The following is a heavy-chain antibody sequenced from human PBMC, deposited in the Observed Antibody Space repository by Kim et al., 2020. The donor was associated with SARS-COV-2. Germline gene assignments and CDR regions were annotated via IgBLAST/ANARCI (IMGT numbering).Heavy chain of an antibody. CDR2: INHSGST. V-gene: IGHV4-34*01. D-gene: IGHD6-6*01. Sequence: SETLSLTCAVYGGSFSGYYWSWIRQPPGKGLEWIGEINHSGSTNYNPSLKSRVTISVDTSKNQFSLKLSSVTAADTAVYYCASSYSSSSHFDYWGQGTLVTVSS. J-gene: IGHJ4*02. CDR1: GGSFSGYY. CDR3: ASSYSSSSHFDY.